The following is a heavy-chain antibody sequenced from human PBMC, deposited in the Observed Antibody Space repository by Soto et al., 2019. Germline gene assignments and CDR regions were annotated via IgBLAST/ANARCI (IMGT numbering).Heavy chain of an antibody. CDR1: GYTFTGYY. V-gene: IGHV1-2*04. J-gene: IGHJ1*01. D-gene: IGHD6-25*01. CDR3: AREAFVSSTSQQRRYCQH. CDR2: INPNSGGT. Sequence: ASVKVSCKASGYTFTGYYMHRVRQAPGQGLEWMGWINPNSGGTNYAQKFQGWVTMTRATSISTAHMELSRLRSDDTAVYYCAREAFVSSTSQQRRYCQHWRQGTRGTVSS.